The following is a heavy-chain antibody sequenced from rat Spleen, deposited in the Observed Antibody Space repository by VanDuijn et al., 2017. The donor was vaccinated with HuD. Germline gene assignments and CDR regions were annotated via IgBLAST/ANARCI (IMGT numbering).Heavy chain of an antibody. Sequence: EVQLVESGGGLVQPGNSLKLSCAASEFTFSNYGMAWVRQAPTKGLEWVASITNSGGSTYYRDSVKGRFTISRDDAQSSLYLQMDRLRSEDTATYYCTTDGGLSSPIGFAYWGQGTLVTVSS. CDR3: TTDGGLSSPIGFAY. D-gene: IGHD3-8*01. V-gene: IGHV5S23*01. J-gene: IGHJ3*01. CDR1: EFTFSNYG. CDR2: ITNSGGST.